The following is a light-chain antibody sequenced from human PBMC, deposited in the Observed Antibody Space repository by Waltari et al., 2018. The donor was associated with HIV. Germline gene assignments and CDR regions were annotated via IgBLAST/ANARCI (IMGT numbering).Light chain of an antibody. CDR2: GAS. V-gene: IGKV3-20*01. CDR1: QRVTSDY. CDR3: QQYGTTPT. J-gene: IGKJ1*01. Sequence: EIVLTQSPDTLSLSPGERATLSCRARQRVTSDYLAWYQQKPGQPPRLLIYGASTRATGIADRFSGSGSGTDFTLTISRLEPEDFAVYYCQQYGTTPTFGQGTTVEI.